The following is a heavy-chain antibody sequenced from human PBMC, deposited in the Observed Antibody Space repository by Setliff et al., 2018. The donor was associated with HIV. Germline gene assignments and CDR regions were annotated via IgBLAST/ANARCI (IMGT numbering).Heavy chain of an antibody. CDR1: GFIFNSYG. CDR2: ISYDGSNK. CDR3: ARPLLRTNPVYGILGNWFDS. Sequence: PGGSLRLSCAASGFIFNSYGMHWVRQAPGKGLEWVAVISYDGSNKYYGDSVKGRFTISRDNAKNSLYLQMNSLRAEDTAVYYCARPLLRTNPVYGILGNWFDSWGRGTLVTVSS. V-gene: IGHV3-30*03. D-gene: IGHD2-8*01. J-gene: IGHJ5*01.